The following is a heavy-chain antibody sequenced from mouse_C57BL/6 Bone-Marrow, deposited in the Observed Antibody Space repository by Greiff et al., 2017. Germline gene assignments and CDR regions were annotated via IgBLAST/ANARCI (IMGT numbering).Heavy chain of an antibody. V-gene: IGHV1-52*01. CDR1: GYTFTSYW. J-gene: IGHJ3*01. CDR3: ARGVAWFAY. D-gene: IGHD1-1*02. CDR2: IDPSDSET. Sequence: QVQLQQPGAELVRPGSSVKLSCKASGYTFTSYWMHWVKQRPIQGLEWIGNIDPSDSETNYNQKFKDKATLTVDKSSSTAYMHLSSLTSEDSAVYYCARGVAWFAYWGQGTLGTVSA.